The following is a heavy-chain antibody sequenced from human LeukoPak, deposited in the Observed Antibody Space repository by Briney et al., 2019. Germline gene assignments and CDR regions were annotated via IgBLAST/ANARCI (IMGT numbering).Heavy chain of an antibody. J-gene: IGHJ4*02. Sequence: GASVKVSCKASGYTFTGYYMHWVRQAPGQGLEWMGWINPNSGGTNYAQKFQGRVTMTRDTSISTAYMELSRLRSDDTAVYYCARDLLPGYGDHIADYWGQGTLVTVSS. CDR3: ARDLLPGYGDHIADY. D-gene: IGHD4-17*01. CDR1: GYTFTGYY. CDR2: INPNSGGT. V-gene: IGHV1-2*02.